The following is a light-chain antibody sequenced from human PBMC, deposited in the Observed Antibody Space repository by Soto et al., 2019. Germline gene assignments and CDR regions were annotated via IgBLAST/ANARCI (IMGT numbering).Light chain of an antibody. CDR3: QQYFTSPIT. CDR2: GAS. J-gene: IGKJ5*01. V-gene: IGKV3-20*01. CDR1: QSVNSR. Sequence: EIVLTQSPGTLALSPGERATLSCRASQSVNSRLAWYQHKPGQAPRLLISGASNRASGIPARFSGWGSGTDFTLTISIVDPADFAFYSCQQYFTSPITFGQGTRLEIK.